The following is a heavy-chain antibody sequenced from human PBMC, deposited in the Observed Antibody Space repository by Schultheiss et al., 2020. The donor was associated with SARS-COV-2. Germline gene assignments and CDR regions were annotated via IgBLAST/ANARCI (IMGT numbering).Heavy chain of an antibody. D-gene: IGHD1-1*01. CDR2: IYYSGST. V-gene: IGHV4-59*08. J-gene: IGHJ5*01. CDR1: GGSISSYY. CDR3: AQIRGSTGWFDS. Sequence: SETLSLTCTVSGGSISSYYWSWIRQPPGKGLEWIGYIYYSGSTNYNPSLKSRVTISVDTSKNQFSLELRSVTAADTAVFYCAQIRGSTGWFDSWGQGALVTVSS.